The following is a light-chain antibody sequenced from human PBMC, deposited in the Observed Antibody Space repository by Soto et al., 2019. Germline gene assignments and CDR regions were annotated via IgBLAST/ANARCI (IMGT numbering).Light chain of an antibody. V-gene: IGKV4-1*01. Sequence: DIVMTQSPDSLAVSLGERATINCKSSQSVLYSSNNKNYLAWYQQKPGQPPKLLIYWASTRESGVPDRFSGSGSGTDFTLIMSRLQAEDVAVYYCQQYSSNPLWTFGQGTKVEIK. CDR3: QQYSSNPLWT. CDR2: WAS. J-gene: IGKJ1*01. CDR1: QSVLYSSNNKNY.